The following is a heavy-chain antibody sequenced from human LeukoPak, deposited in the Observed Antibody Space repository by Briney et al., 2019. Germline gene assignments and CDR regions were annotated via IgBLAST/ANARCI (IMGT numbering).Heavy chain of an antibody. J-gene: IGHJ3*02. D-gene: IGHD2-15*01. CDR3: ASRVASTHLDAFDI. V-gene: IGHV3-7*01. Sequence: GVSLRLSCAASGFTFSSYWMRWVRQAPGKGLVGVVNIKQDGSDKHYMDSVKGRFTISRDNAKNSLYLQMNSLRAEDTAVYYCASRVASTHLDAFDIWGQGTKVTVSS. CDR2: IKQDGSDK. CDR1: GFTFSSYW.